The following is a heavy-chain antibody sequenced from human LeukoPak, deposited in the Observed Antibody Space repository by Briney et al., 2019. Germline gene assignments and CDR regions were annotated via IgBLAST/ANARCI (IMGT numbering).Heavy chain of an antibody. D-gene: IGHD1-1*01. Sequence: SQTLSLTCAISGDIVSSNSAAWNWIRQSPSRGLEWLGRTYYRSKWYTYYAVSVKSRISINRDTSKNQISLQLNSVTPEDTAVYYCARSTGPIDYWGQGTLVTVSS. CDR2: TYYRSKWYT. CDR1: GDIVSSNSAA. CDR3: ARSTGPIDY. V-gene: IGHV6-1*01. J-gene: IGHJ4*02.